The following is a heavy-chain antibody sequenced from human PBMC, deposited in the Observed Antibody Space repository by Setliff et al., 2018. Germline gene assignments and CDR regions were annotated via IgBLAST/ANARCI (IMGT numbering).Heavy chain of an antibody. CDR1: GFTFRDYG. CDR2: TNWNGDDI. J-gene: IGHJ4*02. D-gene: IGHD2-2*01. CDR3: ASVWGYCSSNNCYFDL. Sequence: PGGSLRLSCAASGFTFRDYGMNLVRQVTGKWLEWVSGTNWNGDDISYADSVRGRFTISRDNARNSLHLQMNDVRREDAAFYYCASVWGYCSSNNCYFDLWGQGTLVTVSS. V-gene: IGHV3-20*04.